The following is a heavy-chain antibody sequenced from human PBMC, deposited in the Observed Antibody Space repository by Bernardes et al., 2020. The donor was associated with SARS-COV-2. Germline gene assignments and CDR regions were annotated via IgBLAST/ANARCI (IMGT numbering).Heavy chain of an antibody. V-gene: IGHV3-23*01. CDR3: AKGTTASGRNNVDF. CDR2: ISASGSNT. D-gene: IGHD1-1*01. Sequence: GGSLRLFCAASGFTFSSYAMTWFRQAPGKGLEWVSTISASGSNTFYAESLQGRFTISRDNSGNSLHLHLSRLKTGDTAMYYCAKGTTASGRNNVDFWGRGSLLTVSS. J-gene: IGHJ4*02. CDR1: GFTFSSYA.